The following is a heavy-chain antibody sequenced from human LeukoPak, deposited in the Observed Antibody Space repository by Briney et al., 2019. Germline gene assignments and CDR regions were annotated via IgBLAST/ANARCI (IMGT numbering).Heavy chain of an antibody. J-gene: IGHJ1*01. CDR2: IKHDGSEK. CDR1: GFTFSGYW. CDR3: SRDDRYSSLN. V-gene: IGHV3-7*05. D-gene: IGHD5-18*01. Sequence: GGSLSLSCAASGFTFSGYWLSCVRQAPGKGLEWVANIKHDGSEKYYEDSVKGRFTISRDNAKNSLFLQMNSLRAEDTAVYYCSRDDRYSSLNWGQGTLVTVSS.